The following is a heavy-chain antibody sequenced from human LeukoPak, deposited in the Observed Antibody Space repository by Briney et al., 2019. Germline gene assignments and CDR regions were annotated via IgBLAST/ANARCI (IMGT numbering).Heavy chain of an antibody. J-gene: IGHJ4*02. CDR1: GGSISTYY. CDR3: ARDRGIAAAGNDY. Sequence: PSETLSLTCTVSGGSISTYYWSWIRQPAGKGLEWIGLIYTSGSTNYNSSLKSRVTMSIDTSKNQFSLKLSSVTAADTAVYYCARDRGIAAAGNDYWGQGTLVTVSS. CDR2: IYTSGST. V-gene: IGHV4-4*07. D-gene: IGHD6-13*01.